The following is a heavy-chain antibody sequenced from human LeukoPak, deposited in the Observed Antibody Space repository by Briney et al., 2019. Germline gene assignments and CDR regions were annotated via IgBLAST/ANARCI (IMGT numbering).Heavy chain of an antibody. D-gene: IGHD5-12*01. CDR3: ARVGMATITSYSDY. CDR1: GGTFSSYA. V-gene: IGHV1-69*04. Sequence: ASVKVSCKASGGTFSSYAISWVRQAPGQGLEWMGRIIPILGIANYAQKFQGRATITADKSTSTAYMELSSLRSEDTAVYYCARVGMATITSYSDYWGQGTLVTVSS. CDR2: IIPILGIA. J-gene: IGHJ4*02.